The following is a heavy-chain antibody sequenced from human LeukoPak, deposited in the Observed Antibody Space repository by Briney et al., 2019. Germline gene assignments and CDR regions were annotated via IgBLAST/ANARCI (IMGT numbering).Heavy chain of an antibody. CDR3: ARVAGGWLLTYNWFDP. V-gene: IGHV4-4*02. Sequence: SETLSLTCAVSGGSISSSNWWSWVRQPPGKGLEWIGEIYHSGSTNYNPSLKSRVTISVDKSKNQFSLKLSSVTAADTAVYYCARVAGGWLLTYNWFDPWGQGTLVTVSS. J-gene: IGHJ5*02. D-gene: IGHD3-22*01. CDR2: IYHSGST. CDR1: GGSISSSNW.